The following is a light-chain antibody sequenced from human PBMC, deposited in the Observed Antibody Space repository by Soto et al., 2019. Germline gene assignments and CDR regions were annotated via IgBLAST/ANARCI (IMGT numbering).Light chain of an antibody. CDR2: EVS. CDR3: STSYSTSTPVV. CDR1: SSDIGGYYY. V-gene: IGLV2-14*01. J-gene: IGLJ2*01. Sequence: QSVLTQPASVSGSPGQSITISCTGTSSDIGGYYYVSWYQQHPDKAPKLMIYEVSNRPSGVSNRFSGSKSGDTASLTISGLQADDEADYSCSTSYSTSTPVVFGGGTKLTVL.